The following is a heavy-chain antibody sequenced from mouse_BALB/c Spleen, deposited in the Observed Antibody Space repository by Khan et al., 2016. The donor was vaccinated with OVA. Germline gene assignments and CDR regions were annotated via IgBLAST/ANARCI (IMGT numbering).Heavy chain of an antibody. Sequence: VQLQQSGAELAKPGASVKMSCKASGYTFSTYWIHWVKQRPGQGLEWIGYINPRSGYTYYNQRFNDKATLTTDKSSSTAYMQLSSRTSEDSAVYYCARDRIAYWGQGTTLTVSA. CDR2: INPRSGYT. V-gene: IGHV1-7*01. CDR3: ARDRIAY. J-gene: IGHJ2*01. CDR1: GYTFSTYW.